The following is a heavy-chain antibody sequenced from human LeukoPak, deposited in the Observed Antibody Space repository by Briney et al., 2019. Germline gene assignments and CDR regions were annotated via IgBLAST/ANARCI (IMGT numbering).Heavy chain of an antibody. CDR1: GGTFSSYA. CDR3: ATLDDYVWGSYRGSWFDP. CDR2: IIPIFGTA. J-gene: IGHJ5*02. D-gene: IGHD3-16*02. Sequence: SVKVSCKASGGTFSSYAISWVRQAPGQGLEWMGGIIPIFGTANYAQKFQGRVTITADESTSTAYMELSSLRSEDTAVYYCATLDDYVWGSYRGSWFDPWGQGTLVTVSS. V-gene: IGHV1-69*13.